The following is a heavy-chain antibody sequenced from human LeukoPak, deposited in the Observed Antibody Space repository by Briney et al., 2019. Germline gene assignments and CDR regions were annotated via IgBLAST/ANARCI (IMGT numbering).Heavy chain of an antibody. CDR2: IYYRGST. Sequence: SETLSLTCAVYGGSFSSYYWGWLRQPPGKGLEWIGNIYYRGSTYYSPSLKSRVTLSVDTSKNQFSLQLSSVTAADTAVYYCARDYGDHSFDYWGQGTLVTVSS. CDR1: GGSFSSYY. CDR3: ARDYGDHSFDY. V-gene: IGHV4-39*01. J-gene: IGHJ4*02. D-gene: IGHD4-17*01.